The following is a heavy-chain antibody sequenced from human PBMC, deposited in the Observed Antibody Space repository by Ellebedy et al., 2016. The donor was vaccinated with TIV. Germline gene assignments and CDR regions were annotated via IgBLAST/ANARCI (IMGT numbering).Heavy chain of an antibody. CDR3: ARRDEGSGWYDGLYYFDY. CDR1: GGSISSSSYY. V-gene: IGHV4-39*01. J-gene: IGHJ4*02. CDR2: IYYSGST. D-gene: IGHD6-19*01. Sequence: SETLSLTCTVSGGSISSSSYYWSWIRQPPGKGLEWIGSIYYSGSTYYNPSLKSRVTISVDTSKNQFSLKLSSVTAADTAVYYCARRDEGSGWYDGLYYFDYWGQGTLVTVSS.